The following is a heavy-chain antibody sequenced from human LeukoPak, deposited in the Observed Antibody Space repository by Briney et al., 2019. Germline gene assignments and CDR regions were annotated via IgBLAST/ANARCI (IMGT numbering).Heavy chain of an antibody. V-gene: IGHV3-23*01. CDR3: TKTTTGYSSGQYPGWPADH. Sequence: GGSLRLSCTASGFTFNNYAMYWVRQAPRKGLEWVAGIFGSGGSAHYADSVKGRFTISRDNSKNTVYLQMDSLRGEDTAVCYCTKTTTGYSSGQYPGWPADHWGQGALVTVSS. J-gene: IGHJ4*02. D-gene: IGHD3-22*01. CDR1: GFTFNNYA. CDR2: IFGSGGSA.